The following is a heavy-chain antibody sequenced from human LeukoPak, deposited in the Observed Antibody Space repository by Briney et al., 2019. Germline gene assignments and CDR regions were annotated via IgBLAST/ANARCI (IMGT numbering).Heavy chain of an antibody. J-gene: IGHJ4*02. V-gene: IGHV3-13*01. CDR2: IGPTGDT. D-gene: IGHD2-15*01. CDR3: TRDRCSGGRYYSDY. CDR1: GFTFSSYD. Sequence: GGSLRLSCAASGFTFSSYDMHWVRQATGKGLEWVSAIGPTGDTYYAGSVRGRFTISRENAENSLYLQMNSLRAGDTAVYYCTRDRCSGGRYYSDYWGQGTLVTVSS.